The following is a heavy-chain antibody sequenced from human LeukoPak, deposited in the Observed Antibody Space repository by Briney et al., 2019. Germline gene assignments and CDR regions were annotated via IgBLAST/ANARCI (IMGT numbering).Heavy chain of an antibody. V-gene: IGHV4-59*01. CDR1: GGPINGYY. Sequence: PSETLSLTCTVSGGPINGYYWNWIRQAPGKGLEWIGYIHYRGSTNYNPSLKSRVTISLDTSENQFSLKLSSVTAADTAVYYCAAEFDNEQWLDWDYWGRGTLVTVSS. CDR3: AAEFDNEQWLDWDY. CDR2: IHYRGST. D-gene: IGHD6-19*01. J-gene: IGHJ4*02.